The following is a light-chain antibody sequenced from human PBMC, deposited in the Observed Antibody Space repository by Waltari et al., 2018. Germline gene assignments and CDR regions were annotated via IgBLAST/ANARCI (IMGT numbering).Light chain of an antibody. V-gene: IGKV4-1*01. J-gene: IGKJ3*01. CDR3: QQYYSPPPLFT. CDR1: QTVLDSSNNRNY. Sequence: DIVMTQSPDSLAVSLGERATINCKSSQTVLDSSNNRNYLAWYRQKPGQPPKQRIYWATPRESAVPDRFSGSGSGTDFTLTITSLQAEDVAVYYCQQYYSPPPLFTFGPGTKVDIK. CDR2: WAT.